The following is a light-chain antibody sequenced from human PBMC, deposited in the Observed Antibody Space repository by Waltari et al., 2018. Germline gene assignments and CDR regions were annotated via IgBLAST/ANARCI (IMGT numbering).Light chain of an antibody. J-gene: IGLJ2*01. V-gene: IGLV2-11*01. CDR1: TRDVRRYHY. CDR3: CSFAGAYTWI. Sequence: SALTQPRSVSGSPGESVTISCPGSTRDVRRYHYDSWYQHLPGKAPELLMFDVTQPPSGVPDRFSGSKSANAASLTISGLQPDDEAYYYCCSFAGAYTWIFGGGTKVTVL. CDR2: DVT.